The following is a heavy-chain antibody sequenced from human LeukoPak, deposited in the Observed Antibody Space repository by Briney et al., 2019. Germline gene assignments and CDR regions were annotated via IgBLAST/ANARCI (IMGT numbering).Heavy chain of an antibody. CDR1: GGSISSYY. J-gene: IGHJ6*02. CDR3: ARAVAGDYYGMDV. Sequence: SETLSLTCTVSGGSISSYYWSWIRQPPGKGLEWIGYIYYSGSTNYNPSLKNRVTISVDTSKNQFSLKLSSVTAADTAVYYCARAVAGDYYGMDVWGQGTTVTVSS. V-gene: IGHV4-59*01. CDR2: IYYSGST. D-gene: IGHD6-19*01.